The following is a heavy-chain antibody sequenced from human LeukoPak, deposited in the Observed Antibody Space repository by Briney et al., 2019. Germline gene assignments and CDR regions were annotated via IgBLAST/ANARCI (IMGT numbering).Heavy chain of an antibody. CDR1: GYSSTSYW. J-gene: IGHJ6*02. CDR2: IYPGDSDT. CDR3: ARHVHCSSTSCFGMDV. Sequence: GESLKISCKGSGYSSTSYWIGWVRQLPGKGLEWMGIIYPGDSDTRYSPSFQGQVTISADKSISTAYLQWSSLKASDTAMYYCARHVHCSSTSCFGMDVWGQGTTVTVSS. D-gene: IGHD2-2*01. V-gene: IGHV5-51*01.